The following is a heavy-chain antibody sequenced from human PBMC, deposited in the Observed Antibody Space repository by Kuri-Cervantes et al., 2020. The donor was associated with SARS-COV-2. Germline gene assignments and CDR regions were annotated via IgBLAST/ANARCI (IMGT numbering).Heavy chain of an antibody. Sequence: SVKVSCKASGCTFSSYAISWVRQAPGQGLEWMGGIIPIFGTANYAQQFQGRVTITADESTSTAYMELSSLRSEDTAVYYCARVHSKGPLYDFWSGYYFDYWGQGTLVTVSS. D-gene: IGHD3-3*01. CDR1: GCTFSSYA. CDR3: ARVHSKGPLYDFWSGYYFDY. V-gene: IGHV1-69*13. CDR2: IIPIFGTA. J-gene: IGHJ4*02.